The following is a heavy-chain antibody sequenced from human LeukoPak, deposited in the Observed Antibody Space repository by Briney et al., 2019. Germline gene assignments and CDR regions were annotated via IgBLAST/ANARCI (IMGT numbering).Heavy chain of an antibody. D-gene: IGHD1-1*01. Sequence: PSETLSLTCTVSGDSISKYYWSWIRQPPGEGLVWIGYISNGGTTKYNPSLKSRVTISVDTSNNQLSLRLSSVTAADTAVYHCVRLQPNTGEWAFDIWGQGTMVSVSS. CDR2: ISNGGTT. CDR1: GDSISKYY. J-gene: IGHJ3*02. V-gene: IGHV4-59*01. CDR3: VRLQPNTGEWAFDI.